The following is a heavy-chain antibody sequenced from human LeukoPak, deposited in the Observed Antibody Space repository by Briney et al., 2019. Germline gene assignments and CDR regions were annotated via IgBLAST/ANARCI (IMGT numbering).Heavy chain of an antibody. Sequence: GASVKVSCKASGGTFSSYAISWVRQAPGQGLEWMGRIIPILGIANYAQKFQGRVTITADKSTSTAYMELSSLRSEDTAVYYCARDLRYSSSPDGVWGQGATVTVSS. D-gene: IGHD6-13*01. CDR3: ARDLRYSSSPDGV. CDR1: GGTFSSYA. J-gene: IGHJ6*02. V-gene: IGHV1-69*04. CDR2: IIPILGIA.